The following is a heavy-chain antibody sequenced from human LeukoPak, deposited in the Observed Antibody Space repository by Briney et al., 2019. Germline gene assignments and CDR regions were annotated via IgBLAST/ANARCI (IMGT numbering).Heavy chain of an antibody. CDR3: TTEQWLPSYYYYYMDV. V-gene: IGHV3-15*01. CDR2: IKSKTDGGTT. CDR1: GFIFDDYG. Sequence: GGSLRLSCAASGFIFDDYGMSWVRQAPGKGLEWVGRIKSKTDGGTTDYAAPVKGRFTISRDDSKNTLYLQMNSLKTEDTAVYYCTTEQWLPSYYYYYMDVWGKGTTVTISS. J-gene: IGHJ6*03. D-gene: IGHD6-19*01.